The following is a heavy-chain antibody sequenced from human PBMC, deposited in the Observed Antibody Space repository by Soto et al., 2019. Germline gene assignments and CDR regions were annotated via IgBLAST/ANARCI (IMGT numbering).Heavy chain of an antibody. CDR2: IYWNDDK. V-gene: IGHV2-5*01. CDR1: GCSLRTRGVG. D-gene: IGHD5-18*01. CDR3: ARRPETAMVGFEP. Sequence: SGPPLVNPTQTLALTCTISGCSLRTRGVGVGWIRQPPGKALEWLALIYWNDDKRYSPSLKSRLTITKDTSKNQVVLTMTNMDPVDTATYYCARRPETAMVGFEPWGQGPRVTVSA. J-gene: IGHJ5*02.